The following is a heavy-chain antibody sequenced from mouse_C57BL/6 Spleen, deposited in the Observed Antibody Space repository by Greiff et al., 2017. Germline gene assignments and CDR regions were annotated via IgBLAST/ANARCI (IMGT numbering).Heavy chain of an antibody. V-gene: IGHV1-69*01. CDR1: GYTFTSYW. CDR2: IDPSDSYT. D-gene: IGHD4-1*01. J-gene: IGHJ4*01. CDR3: ARPKLGRDYAMDY. Sequence: QVQLQQPGAELVMPGASVKLSCKASGYTFTSYWMHWVKQRPGQGLEWIGEIDPSDSYTNYNQKFKGKSTLTVDKSSSTAYMQLSSLTSEDSAVYYCARPKLGRDYAMDYWGQGTSVTVSS.